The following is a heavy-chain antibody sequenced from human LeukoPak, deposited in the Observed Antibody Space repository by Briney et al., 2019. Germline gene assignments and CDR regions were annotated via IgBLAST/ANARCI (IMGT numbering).Heavy chain of an antibody. J-gene: IGHJ5*02. CDR2: INPNSGGT. V-gene: IGHV1-2*02. D-gene: IGHD6-13*01. CDR3: ARGIFPGIAAAGFDP. Sequence: ASVKVSCKASGYTFTGDYMHRVRQAPGQGPEWVGWINPNSGGTNYAQKFQGRVTMTRDTSISTAYMELSRLRSDDTAVYYCARGIFPGIAAAGFDPWGQETLVTVSS. CDR1: GYTFTGDY.